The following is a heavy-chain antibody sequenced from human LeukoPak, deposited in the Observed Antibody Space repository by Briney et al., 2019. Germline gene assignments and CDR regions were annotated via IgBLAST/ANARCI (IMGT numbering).Heavy chain of an antibody. CDR3: ARAGYCSGGSCYSELSFDY. V-gene: IGHV4-34*01. CDR1: GESFSGYY. CDR2: INHSGST. Sequence: SETLSLTCAVYGESFSGYYWSWIRQPPGKGLEWIGEINHSGSTNYNPSLKSRVTISVDTSKNQFSLKLSSVTAADTAVYYCARAGYCSGGSCYSELSFDYWGQGTLVTVSS. D-gene: IGHD2-15*01. J-gene: IGHJ4*02.